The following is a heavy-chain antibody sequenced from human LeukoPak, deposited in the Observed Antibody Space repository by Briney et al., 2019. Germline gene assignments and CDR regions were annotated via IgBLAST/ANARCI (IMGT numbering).Heavy chain of an antibody. CDR3: ATGPWFGELLSPYYYYYMDV. V-gene: IGHV1-18*01. J-gene: IGHJ6*03. CDR2: ISAYNGNT. CDR1: GYTFTSYG. Sequence: ASVKVSCKASGYTFTSYGISWVRQAPGQGLEWMGWISAYNGNTNYAQKLQGRVTMTTDTSTSTAYMELRSLRSEDTAVYYCATGPWFGELLSPYYYYYMDVWGKGTTVTVSS. D-gene: IGHD3-10*01.